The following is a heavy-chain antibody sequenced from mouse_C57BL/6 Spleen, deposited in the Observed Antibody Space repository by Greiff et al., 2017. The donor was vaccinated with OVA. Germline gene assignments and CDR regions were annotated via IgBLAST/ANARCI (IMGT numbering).Heavy chain of an antibody. CDR1: GYTFTSYW. Sequence: QVQLQQPGAELVRPGTSVKLSCKASGYTFTSYWMHWVKQRPGQGLEWIGVIDPSDSYTHYNQKFKGKATLTVDTSSSPAYMQLSSLTSEDSAVYYGARRDGNYWYFDVWGTGTTVTVSS. D-gene: IGHD2-1*01. CDR2: IDPSDSYT. V-gene: IGHV1-59*01. CDR3: ARRDGNYWYFDV. J-gene: IGHJ1*03.